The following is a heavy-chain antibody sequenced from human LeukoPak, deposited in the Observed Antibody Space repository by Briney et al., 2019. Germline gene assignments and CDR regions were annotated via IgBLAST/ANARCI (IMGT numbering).Heavy chain of an antibody. CDR3: ARGRGWGTFDI. CDR2: IGTAGDT. V-gene: IGHV3-13*04. Sequence: PGGSLRLSCAASGFTFSSYDMHWVRPGTGKGLEWVSAIGTAGDTYYPGSVKGRFTTSRENAKNSLYLQMNSLRVGDTAVYYCARGRGWGTFDIWGQGTMVTVSS. CDR1: GFTFSSYD. J-gene: IGHJ3*02. D-gene: IGHD3-10*01.